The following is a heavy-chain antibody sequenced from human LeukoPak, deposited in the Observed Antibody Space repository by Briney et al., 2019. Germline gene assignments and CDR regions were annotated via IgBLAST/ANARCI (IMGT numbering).Heavy chain of an antibody. CDR2: IYYSGST. V-gene: IGHV4-30-4*08. CDR1: GGPISSRDYY. J-gene: IGHJ3*02. Sequence: SQTLSLTCTVSGGPISSRDYYWSWIRQPPGKGLEWIGYIYYSGSTYYNPSLKSRVTISVDTSKNQFSLKLSSVTAADTAVYYCAREPGYYYDSSGETDAFDIWGQGTMVTVSS. D-gene: IGHD3-22*01. CDR3: AREPGYYYDSSGETDAFDI.